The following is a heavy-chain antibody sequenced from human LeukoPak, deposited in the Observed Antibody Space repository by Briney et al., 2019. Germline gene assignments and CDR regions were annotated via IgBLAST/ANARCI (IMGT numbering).Heavy chain of an antibody. D-gene: IGHD3-16*01. CDR1: GGSFSGYY. Sequence: SETLSLTCAVYGGSFSGYYWSWIRQPPGKGLEWIGEINHSGSTNYNPSLKSRVTISVDTSKNQFSLKLSSVTAADTAVYYCARSMITCGGVRYLGQGTLVTVSS. CDR3: ARSMITCGGVRY. V-gene: IGHV4-34*01. J-gene: IGHJ4*02. CDR2: INHSGST.